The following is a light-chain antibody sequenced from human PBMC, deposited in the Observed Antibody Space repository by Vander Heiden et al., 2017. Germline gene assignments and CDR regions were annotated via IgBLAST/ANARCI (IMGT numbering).Light chain of an antibody. CDR3: AAWDDSLNGVV. CDR2: SNN. Sequence: QSVLTQPPSASGTPGQRVTIPCSGSSSNIGSNTVNWYQQLPGTAPKLLIYSNNQRPSGVPDRFSGSKSGTSAFLAISGLQSEDEADYYCAAWDDSLNGVVFGGGTKLTVL. V-gene: IGLV1-44*01. CDR1: SSNIGSNT. J-gene: IGLJ2*01.